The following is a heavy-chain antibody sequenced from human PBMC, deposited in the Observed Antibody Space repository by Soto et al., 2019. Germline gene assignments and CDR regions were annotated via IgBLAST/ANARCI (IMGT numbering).Heavy chain of an antibody. Sequence: PGESLKISCKGSGYSFTSYWIGWVRQMPGKGLEWMGIIYPGDSDTRYSPSFQGQVTISADKSISTAYLQWSSLKASDTAMYYCARHPLGYCSGGSCYSPWFDPWGQGTLVTVSS. D-gene: IGHD2-15*01. V-gene: IGHV5-51*01. CDR1: GYSFTSYW. CDR3: ARHPLGYCSGGSCYSPWFDP. CDR2: IYPGDSDT. J-gene: IGHJ5*02.